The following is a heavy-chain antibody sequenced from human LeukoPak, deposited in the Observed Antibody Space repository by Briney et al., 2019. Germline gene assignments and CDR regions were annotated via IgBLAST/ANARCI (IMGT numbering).Heavy chain of an antibody. CDR3: ARDKWEPRYAFDI. J-gene: IGHJ3*02. V-gene: IGHV4-61*05. D-gene: IGHD1-26*01. CDR1: GGSISSNSYY. CDR2: IYYSGST. Sequence: SETLSLTCSVSGGSISSNSYYWGWIRQPPGKGLEWIGYIYYSGSTNYNPSLKSRVTISVDKSKTQFSLKLSSVTAADAAVYYCARDKWEPRYAFDIWGQGTMVTVSS.